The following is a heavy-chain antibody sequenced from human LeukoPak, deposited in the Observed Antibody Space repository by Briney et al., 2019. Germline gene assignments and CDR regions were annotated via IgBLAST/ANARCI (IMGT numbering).Heavy chain of an antibody. Sequence: GGSLRLSCAASGFTFSSYAMSWVRQAPARGLEWVSSLRGDGEPFYADSVQGRFTLSRDESRNTVYLQMNNLRVEDTAEYFCAKASWVSSADAVLWGQGTLVTVSS. J-gene: IGHJ4*02. CDR1: GFTFSSYA. V-gene: IGHV3-23*01. CDR3: AKASWVSSADAVL. CDR2: LRGDGEP. D-gene: IGHD3-16*01.